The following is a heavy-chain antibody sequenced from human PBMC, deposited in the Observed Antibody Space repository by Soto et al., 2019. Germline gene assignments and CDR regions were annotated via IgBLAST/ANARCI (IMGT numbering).Heavy chain of an antibody. J-gene: IGHJ4*02. CDR1: GFTFSSHS. V-gene: IGHV3-48*01. CDR3: ARAQWPRYYYFDY. CDR2: INSGSTTI. D-gene: IGHD6-19*01. Sequence: EVQLVESGGGLVQPGGSLRLSCAASGFTFSSHSMNWVRQAPGKGLEWLSYINSGSTTIYYADSVKGRFTISRDNAKNSLSLQMNILRAEDTAVYYCARAQWPRYYYFDYWGQGTLVTVSS.